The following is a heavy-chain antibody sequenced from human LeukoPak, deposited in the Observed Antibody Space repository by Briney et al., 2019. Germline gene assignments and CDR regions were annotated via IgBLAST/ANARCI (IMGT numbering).Heavy chain of an antibody. CDR2: IRYDGSNK. D-gene: IGHD1-26*01. CDR3: ARDRSGSHGGAFDI. CDR1: GFTFSSYG. V-gene: IGHV3-30*02. J-gene: IGHJ3*02. Sequence: GGSLRLSCAASGFTFSSYGMHWVRQAPGKGLEWVAFIRYDGSNKYYADSVKGRFTISRDNSKNTLYLQMNSLRAEDTAVYYCARDRSGSHGGAFDIWGQGTMVTVSS.